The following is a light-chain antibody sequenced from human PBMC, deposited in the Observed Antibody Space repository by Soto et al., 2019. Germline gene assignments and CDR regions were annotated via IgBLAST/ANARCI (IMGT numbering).Light chain of an antibody. V-gene: IGLV2-14*01. CDR2: DVS. CDR3: SSYTSSSVYV. Sequence: QSVLTQPASVSWSPGQSITISCTGTSSDVGGYNYVSWYQQHPGKAPKLMIYDVSNRPSGVSNRFSGSKSGNTASLTISGLQAEDEADYYCSSYTSSSVYVFGTGTKVTV. CDR1: SSDVGGYNY. J-gene: IGLJ1*01.